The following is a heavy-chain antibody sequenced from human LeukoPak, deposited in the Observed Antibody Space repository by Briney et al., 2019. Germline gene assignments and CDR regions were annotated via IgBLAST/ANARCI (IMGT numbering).Heavy chain of an antibody. J-gene: IGHJ4*02. V-gene: IGHV1-69*06. CDR2: IIPIFGTA. CDR3: AIVVVAGSFDY. CDR1: GGTFSSYA. Sequence: ASVTVSCKASGGTFSSYAISWVRQAPGQGLEWMGGIIPIFGTANYAQKFQGRVTITADKSTSTAYMELSSLRSEDTAVYYCAIVVVAGSFDYWGQGTLVTVSS. D-gene: IGHD2-15*01.